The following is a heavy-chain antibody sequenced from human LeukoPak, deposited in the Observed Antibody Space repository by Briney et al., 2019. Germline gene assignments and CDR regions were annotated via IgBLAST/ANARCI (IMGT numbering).Heavy chain of an antibody. CDR2: IYYSGST. CDR1: GGSISSYY. J-gene: IGHJ6*03. V-gene: IGHV4-59*01. Sequence: TSETLSLTCTVSGGSISSYYWSWIRQPPGKGLEWIGYIYYSGSTNYNPSLKSRITISVDTSKNQFSLKLSSVTAADTAVYYCASSKIPYSSSWCNYYYYYMDVWGKGTTVTISS. D-gene: IGHD6-13*01. CDR3: ASSKIPYSSSWCNYYYYYMDV.